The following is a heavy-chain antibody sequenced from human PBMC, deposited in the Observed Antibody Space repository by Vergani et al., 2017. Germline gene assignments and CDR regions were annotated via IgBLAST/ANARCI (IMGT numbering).Heavy chain of an antibody. J-gene: IGHJ6*03. CDR3: AKDFYGDNYYYYYMDV. V-gene: IGHV3-9*01. Sequence: EVQLVESGGGLVQPGRSLRLSCAASGFTFDDYAMHWVRQAPGKGLEWVSGISWNSGSIGYADSVKGRFTISRDNAQNSLYLQLNSLGAEDTALYYCAKDFYGDNYYYYYMDVWGKGTTVTVSS. CDR2: ISWNSGSI. CDR1: GFTFDDYA. D-gene: IGHD4-17*01.